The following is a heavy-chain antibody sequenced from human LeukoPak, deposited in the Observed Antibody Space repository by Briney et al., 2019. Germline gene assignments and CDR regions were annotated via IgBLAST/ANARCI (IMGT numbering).Heavy chain of an antibody. CDR3: AKRSGYTTGWFFDF. D-gene: IGHD6-19*01. Sequence: GGSLKLSCAASGFSFSSYAMSWARRAPGKGLEWVSSISGSGDNTYYAESVKGRFTISRDNSKNTLFLQMNSLRAEDTAVFYCAKRSGYTTGWFFDFWGQGTLVTVSS. V-gene: IGHV3-23*01. J-gene: IGHJ4*02. CDR2: ISGSGDNT. CDR1: GFSFSSYA.